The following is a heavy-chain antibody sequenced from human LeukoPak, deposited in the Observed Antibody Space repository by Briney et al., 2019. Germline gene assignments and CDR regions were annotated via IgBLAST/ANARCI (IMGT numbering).Heavy chain of an antibody. V-gene: IGHV1-69*06. Sequence: GASVKVSCKASGYTFTGYYMHWVRQAPGQGLEWMGWINPIFGTANYAQKFQGRVTITADKSTSTAYMELSSLRSEDTAVYYCARIAADDAFDIWGQGTMVTVSS. D-gene: IGHD6-13*01. CDR2: INPIFGTA. CDR1: GYTFTGYY. J-gene: IGHJ3*02. CDR3: ARIAADDAFDI.